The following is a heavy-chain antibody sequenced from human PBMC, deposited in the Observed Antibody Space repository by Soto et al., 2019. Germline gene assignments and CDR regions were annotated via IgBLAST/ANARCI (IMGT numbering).Heavy chain of an antibody. V-gene: IGHV3-21*06. CDR1: GFTFSGFS. CDR3: ARARDSSGYFVGYPYGMDV. D-gene: IGHD3-22*01. J-gene: IGHJ6*02. Sequence: GGSLRLSCATSGFTFSGFSMNWVRQAPGKGLEWVSSIRSSSSYIYYADSVKGRFTISRDNAKNSLYLQMNSLRAEDTAVYYCARARDSSGYFVGYPYGMDVWGQGTTLTVSS. CDR2: IRSSSSYI.